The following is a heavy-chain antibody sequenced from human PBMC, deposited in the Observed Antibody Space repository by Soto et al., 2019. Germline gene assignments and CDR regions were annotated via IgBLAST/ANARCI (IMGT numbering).Heavy chain of an antibody. CDR1: GDSISSGGYY. J-gene: IGHJ4*02. V-gene: IGHV4-31*03. D-gene: IGHD2-15*01. CDR3: ARGSTVAAIIFDY. Sequence: PSETLSLTCTVSGDSISSGGYYWSWIRQHPGKGLEWIGYIYYSGSTYYNPSLKSRVIISVDTSKNQFSLKLSSVTAADTAVYYCARGSTVAAIIFDYWGQGTLVTVSS. CDR2: IYYSGST.